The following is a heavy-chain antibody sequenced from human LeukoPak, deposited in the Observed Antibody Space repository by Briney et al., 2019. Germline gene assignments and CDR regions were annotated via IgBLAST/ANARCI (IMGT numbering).Heavy chain of an antibody. Sequence: GGSLRLSCAASGSTVSTYYMSWVRQTPGKGLQWVSVLYSGGATWYTDSVEGRFTVSRDNSKNTLYLQMNSLRVEDTAVYYCARGTTVKDFDYWGQGTLVTVSS. V-gene: IGHV3-53*01. J-gene: IGHJ4*02. CDR3: ARGTTVKDFDY. CDR2: LYSGGAT. CDR1: GSTVSTYY. D-gene: IGHD4-17*01.